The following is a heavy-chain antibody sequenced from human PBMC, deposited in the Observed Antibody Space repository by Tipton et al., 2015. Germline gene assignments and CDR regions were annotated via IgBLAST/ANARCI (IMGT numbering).Heavy chain of an antibody. D-gene: IGHD1-26*01. CDR1: GGSISSYY. V-gene: IGHV4-59*01. Sequence: TLSLTCTVSGGSISSYYWSWIRQPPGKGLEWIGYIYYSGSTNYNPSLKSRVTISIDTSENHFSLKMSSVTAADTAVYYCARVNEWEPRGDVWGQGTTVTVSS. CDR3: ARVNEWEPRGDV. J-gene: IGHJ6*02. CDR2: IYYSGST.